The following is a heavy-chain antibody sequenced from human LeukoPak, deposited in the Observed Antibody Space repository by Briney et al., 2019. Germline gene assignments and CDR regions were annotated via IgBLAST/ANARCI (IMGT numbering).Heavy chain of an antibody. J-gene: IGHJ4*02. Sequence: PSETLSLTCAVYGGSFSGYYWSWIRQPPGKGLEWIGEINHSGSTNYNPSLKSRVTISVETSKNQFSLKLSSVTAADTAVYYCARSGDGHYFDYWGQGTLVTVSS. CDR1: GGSFSGYY. V-gene: IGHV4-34*01. D-gene: IGHD1-26*01. CDR3: ARSGDGHYFDY. CDR2: INHSGST.